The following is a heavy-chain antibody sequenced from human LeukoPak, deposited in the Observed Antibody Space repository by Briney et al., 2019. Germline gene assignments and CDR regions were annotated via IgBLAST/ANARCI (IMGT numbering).Heavy chain of an antibody. Sequence: SGTLSLTCAVYGGSFSGYYWSWIRQPPGKGLEWIGEINHSGSTNYNPSLKSRVTISVDTSKNQFSLKLSSVTAADTAVYYCASGRGIEPLDYWGQGTLVTVSS. V-gene: IGHV4-34*01. CDR3: ASGRGIEPLDY. CDR1: GGSFSGYY. CDR2: INHSGST. J-gene: IGHJ4*02. D-gene: IGHD3-16*01.